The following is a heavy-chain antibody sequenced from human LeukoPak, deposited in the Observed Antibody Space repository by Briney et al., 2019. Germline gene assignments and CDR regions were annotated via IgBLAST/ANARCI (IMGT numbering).Heavy chain of an antibody. CDR3: ARGLGYCSSSSCYRSFDP. CDR1: GYSFSTYW. CDR2: IYPGDSNT. Sequence: GESPKISCKGSGYSFSTYWIGWVRQMPGKGLEWMGIIYPGDSNTRYSPSFQGQVIISVDKSISTAYLQWSSLRASDTAMYYCARGLGYCSSSSCYRSFDPWGQGTLVTVSS. J-gene: IGHJ5*02. V-gene: IGHV5-51*01. D-gene: IGHD2-2*02.